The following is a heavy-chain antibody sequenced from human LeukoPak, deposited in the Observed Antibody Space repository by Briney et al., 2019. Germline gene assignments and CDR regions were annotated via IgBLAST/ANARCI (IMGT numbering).Heavy chain of an antibody. CDR1: GGSFSGYY. CDR2: TNHSGST. Sequence: SETLSLTCAVYGGSFSGYYWSWIRQPPGKGLEWIGETNHSGSTNYNPSLKSRVTISVDTSKNQFSLKLSSVTAADTAVYYCALYCSGGSCYSDWGQGTLVTVSS. D-gene: IGHD2-15*01. CDR3: ALYCSGGSCYSD. V-gene: IGHV4-34*01. J-gene: IGHJ4*02.